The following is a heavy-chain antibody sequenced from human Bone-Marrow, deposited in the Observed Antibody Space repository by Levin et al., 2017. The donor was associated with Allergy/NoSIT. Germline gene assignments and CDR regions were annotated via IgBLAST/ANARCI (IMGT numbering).Heavy chain of an antibody. Sequence: SETLSLTCLVSGDSISSSYWTWIRQSPGKGLEWIGYVYYTGATKYNPSLKSRVTMSIDTAKKEFSLNLTSVTAADTAVYFCAAAPKGWFDPWGQGTLVTVSS. J-gene: IGHJ5*02. V-gene: IGHV4-59*01. CDR1: GDSISSSY. D-gene: IGHD6-25*01. CDR2: VYYTGAT. CDR3: AAAPKGWFDP.